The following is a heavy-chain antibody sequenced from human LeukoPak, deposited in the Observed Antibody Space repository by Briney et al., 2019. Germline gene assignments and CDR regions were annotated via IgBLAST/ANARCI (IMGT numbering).Heavy chain of an antibody. D-gene: IGHD4-17*01. CDR2: ISGYNGDT. J-gene: IGHJ4*02. CDR1: GYTFTIYG. CDR3: ARAGATVTSHFDC. Sequence: ASVKVSCKASGYTFTIYGISWVRQAPGQRLECMGWISGYNGDTNYAQKLQGRVTMTTDTSTSTAYMELRSLRSDDTAVYYCARAGATVTSHFDCWGQGTLVTVSS. V-gene: IGHV1-18*01.